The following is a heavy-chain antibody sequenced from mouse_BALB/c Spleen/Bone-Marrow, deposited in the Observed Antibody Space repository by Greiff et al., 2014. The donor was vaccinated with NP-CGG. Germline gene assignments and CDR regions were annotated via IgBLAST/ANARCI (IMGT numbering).Heavy chain of an antibody. CDR3: ARNYGYGKSFAY. D-gene: IGHD2-2*01. V-gene: IGHV14-3*02. CDR2: IDPANGNT. Sequence: EVQLQQSGAELVKPGASVKLSCTASGFNIKDTYMHWVKQRPEQGLEWIGRIDPANGNTKYDPKFQGKATITADTSSNTAYLQLSSLTPEDTAVYCCARNYGYGKSFAYWGQGALVTVSA. J-gene: IGHJ3*01. CDR1: GFNIKDTY.